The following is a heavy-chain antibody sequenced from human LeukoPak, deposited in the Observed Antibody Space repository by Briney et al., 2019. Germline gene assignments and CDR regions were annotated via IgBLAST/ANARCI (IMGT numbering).Heavy chain of an antibody. Sequence: PGGSLRLSCAASGFTFSSYAMHWVRQAPGKGLEWVAVISYDGSNKYYADSVKGRFTISRDNSKNTLYLQMNSLRAEDTAVYYCAKGTDSYYYNMDVWGQGTTVTVSS. CDR2: ISYDGSNK. V-gene: IGHV3-30*04. CDR3: AKGTDSYYYNMDV. CDR1: GFTFSSYA. J-gene: IGHJ6*02.